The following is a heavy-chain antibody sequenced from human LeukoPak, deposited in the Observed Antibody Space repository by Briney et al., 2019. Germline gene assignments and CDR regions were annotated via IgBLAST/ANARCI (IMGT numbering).Heavy chain of an antibody. CDR1: GFIFSSYA. CDR2: ISVSGGST. D-gene: IGHD2-8*01. Sequence: GGSLRLSCAASGFIFSSYAMSWVRQAPGKGLEWVSTISVSGGSTYYPDSVKGRFTISRDNSKNTVYLQMNSLRAEDTAVYYCAKDRSCTNDVCHGDFDYWGQGTLVTVSS. CDR3: AKDRSCTNDVCHGDFDY. V-gene: IGHV3-23*01. J-gene: IGHJ4*02.